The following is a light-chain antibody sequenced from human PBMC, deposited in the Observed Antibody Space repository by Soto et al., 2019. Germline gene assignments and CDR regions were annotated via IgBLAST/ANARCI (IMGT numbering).Light chain of an antibody. CDR1: SSDIGGYKY. CDR2: DVS. J-gene: IGLJ2*01. Sequence: QSALTQPASVSGFPGQSITISCTGTSSDIGGYKYVSWYQQNPGKAPKLIIYDVSNRPSGVSNRFSGSKSGNTASLTVSGLQAEDEADYYCSSYTSSGALVVFGGGTKVTVL. CDR3: SSYTSSGALVV. V-gene: IGLV2-14*01.